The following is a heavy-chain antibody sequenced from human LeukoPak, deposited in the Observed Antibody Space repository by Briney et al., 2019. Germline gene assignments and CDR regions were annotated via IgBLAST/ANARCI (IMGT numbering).Heavy chain of an antibody. V-gene: IGHV3-49*04. CDR2: IRSKAYGGTT. CDR3: TRDFHDSSGYYFRDY. D-gene: IGHD3-22*01. Sequence: PGGSLRLFCAASGFTFSSYAMSWVRQAPGKGLEWVSFIRSKAYGGTTEYAASVRGRFTISRDDSKSIAYLQMNSLRTEDTAVYYCTRDFHDSSGYYFRDYWGQGTLVTVSS. J-gene: IGHJ4*02. CDR1: GFTFSSYA.